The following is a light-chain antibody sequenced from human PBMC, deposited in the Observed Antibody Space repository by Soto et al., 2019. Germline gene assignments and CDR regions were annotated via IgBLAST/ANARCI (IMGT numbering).Light chain of an antibody. CDR3: SSYTTSGSLFYV. V-gene: IGLV2-14*01. J-gene: IGLJ1*01. Sequence: QSALTQPASVSGSPGQSITISCTGTSSDVGGYNYVSWYQQHPGKAPKLMIYEVTNRPSGVSNRFSGSKSGKTASLTISGLQAEDEADYYCSSYTTSGSLFYVFGTGTKLTVL. CDR2: EVT. CDR1: SSDVGGYNY.